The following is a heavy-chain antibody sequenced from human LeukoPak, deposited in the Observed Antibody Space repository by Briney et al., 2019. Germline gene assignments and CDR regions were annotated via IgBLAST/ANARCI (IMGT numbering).Heavy chain of an antibody. J-gene: IGHJ5*02. V-gene: IGHV1-8*03. D-gene: IGHD6-6*01. CDR1: GYTFTSYD. Sequence: ASVKVSCKASGYTFTSYDINWVRQATGQGLEWMGWMNPNSGNTGYAQKFQGRVTITRNTSKSTAYMELSSLRSEDTAVYYCARLASINWFDPWGQGTLVTVSS. CDR2: MNPNSGNT. CDR3: ARLASINWFDP.